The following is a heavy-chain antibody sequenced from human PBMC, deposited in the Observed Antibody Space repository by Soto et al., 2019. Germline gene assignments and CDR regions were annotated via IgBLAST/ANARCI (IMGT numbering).Heavy chain of an antibody. CDR2: INYSGIT. CDR1: GGSVTNHH. V-gene: IGHV4-59*02. CDR3: ATNLGGGGGRGY. J-gene: IGHJ4*02. Sequence: QVQLQESGPGLVKPSETLSLTCTVSGGSVTNHHLSWIRQPPGKGLEWMGYINYSGITTYNPSLWRGATVSMDTSNSQFSLRMSSLTAADTAVFYCATNLGGGGGRGYWGQGTLVTVSS. D-gene: IGHD3-16*01.